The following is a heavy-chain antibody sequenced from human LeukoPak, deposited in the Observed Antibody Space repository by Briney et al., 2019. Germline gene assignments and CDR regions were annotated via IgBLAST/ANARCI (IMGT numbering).Heavy chain of an antibody. J-gene: IGHJ6*03. CDR3: ARGYCSGGSCHRRHYYYYMDV. D-gene: IGHD2-15*01. CDR1: GFTVSSNY. CDR2: IYSGGST. Sequence: GGSLRLSCAASGFTVSSNYMSWVRQAPGKGLEWVSVIYSGGSTYYADSVKGRFTISRDNSKNTLYLQMNSLRAEDTAVYYCARGYCSGGSCHRRHYYYYMDVWGKGTTVTVSS. V-gene: IGHV3-66*01.